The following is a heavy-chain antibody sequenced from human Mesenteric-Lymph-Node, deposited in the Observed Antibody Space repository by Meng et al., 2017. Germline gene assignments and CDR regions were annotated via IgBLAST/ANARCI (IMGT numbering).Heavy chain of an antibody. Sequence: SETLSLTCAVYGGSFSGYYWSWIRQPPGKGLEWIGEINHSGSTNYNPSLKSRVTISVDTSKNQFSLKLSSVTAADTAVYYCARANRQSYYDSSGYYNFKEGGAFDIWGQGTMVTV. CDR1: GGSFSGYY. J-gene: IGHJ3*02. D-gene: IGHD3-22*01. CDR2: INHSGST. CDR3: ARANRQSYYDSSGYYNFKEGGAFDI. V-gene: IGHV4-34*01.